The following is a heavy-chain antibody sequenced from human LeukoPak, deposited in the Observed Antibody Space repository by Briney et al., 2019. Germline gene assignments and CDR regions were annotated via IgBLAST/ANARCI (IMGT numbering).Heavy chain of an antibody. Sequence: SETLSLTCTVSGGSISSYYLSWIRQPPGKGLEWIGYIYYSGSTNYNPSLKSRVTISVDTSKNQFSLKLSSVTAADTAVYYCARVPLYYDSSGVGWFDPWGQGTLVTVSS. CDR2: IYYSGST. J-gene: IGHJ5*02. D-gene: IGHD3-22*01. CDR3: ARVPLYYDSSGVGWFDP. V-gene: IGHV4-59*01. CDR1: GGSISSYY.